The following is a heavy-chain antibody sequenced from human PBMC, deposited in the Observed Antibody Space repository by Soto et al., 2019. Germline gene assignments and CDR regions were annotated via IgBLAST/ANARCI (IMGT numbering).Heavy chain of an antibody. Sequence: EVQLLESGGGLVQPGGSLRLSCAASGFTFSNYAVTWVRQAPGKGLEWVSTISGSGGSTYYADSVKGRFTISRDNSKNTLYLQMNSLRAEDTDVYYFAKDQGSSWYEIDYWGQGTLVTVSS. V-gene: IGHV3-23*01. D-gene: IGHD6-13*01. CDR2: ISGSGGST. CDR3: AKDQGSSWYEIDY. J-gene: IGHJ4*02. CDR1: GFTFSNYA.